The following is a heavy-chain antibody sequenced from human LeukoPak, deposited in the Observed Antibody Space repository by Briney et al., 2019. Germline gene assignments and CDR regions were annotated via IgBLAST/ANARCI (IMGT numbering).Heavy chain of an antibody. V-gene: IGHV5-51*01. CDR1: GYTFTNYW. CDR2: IYPDDSDT. CDR3: ARRGSIDAFDI. D-gene: IGHD3-10*01. Sequence: GESLKISCKGSGYTFTNYWIGWVRQMSGKGLEWMGIIYPDDSDTAYSPSFQGQVTISVDKSISTAYLQWSSLEASDTAIHYCARRGSIDAFDIWGQGTMVTVSS. J-gene: IGHJ3*02.